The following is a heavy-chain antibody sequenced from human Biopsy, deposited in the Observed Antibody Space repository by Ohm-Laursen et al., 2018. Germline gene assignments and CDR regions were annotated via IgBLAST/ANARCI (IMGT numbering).Heavy chain of an antibody. CDR3: ASAGYNPDWSFDL. D-gene: IGHD5-24*01. Sequence: SETLSLTCTVSGDSVTKYYWSWIRQPPGKGLEWIGHIYYSVMTNYNPSLQSRVSISVDTSRNQVSLTLSSVTAADTAVYYCASAGYNPDWSFDLWGRGTRVTVSS. CDR2: IYYSVMT. CDR1: GDSVTKYY. V-gene: IGHV4-59*02. J-gene: IGHJ2*01.